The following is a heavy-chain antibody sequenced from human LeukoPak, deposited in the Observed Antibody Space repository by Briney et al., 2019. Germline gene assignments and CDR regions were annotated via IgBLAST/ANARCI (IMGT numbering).Heavy chain of an antibody. CDR3: ARRGESASYGDYRFDY. D-gene: IGHD4-17*01. V-gene: IGHV3-23*01. CDR2: VSGSSGLT. J-gene: IGHJ4*02. Sequence: HTGGSLRLSCAASGFTFSNYAMSWVRQAPGRGLEWVSAVSGSSGLTYYADSVKGRFTISRDNSKNTLFLHMNSLRAEDTAVYYCARRGESASYGDYRFDYWGQGTLVTVSS. CDR1: GFTFSNYA.